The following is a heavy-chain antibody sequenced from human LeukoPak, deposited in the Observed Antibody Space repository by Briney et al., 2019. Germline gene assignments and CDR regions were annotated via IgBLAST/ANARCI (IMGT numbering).Heavy chain of an antibody. CDR1: GFTFSSYW. Sequence: GGSLRLSCAASGFTFSSYWMSWVRQAPGKGLEWVANIKQDGSEKYYVDSVKGRFTISRDNAKNSLYLQMNSLRAEDTAVYYCAREYVGYDFWSGRNHWYFDLWGRGTLVTVSS. D-gene: IGHD3-3*01. CDR3: AREYVGYDFWSGRNHWYFDL. V-gene: IGHV3-7*01. J-gene: IGHJ2*01. CDR2: IKQDGSEK.